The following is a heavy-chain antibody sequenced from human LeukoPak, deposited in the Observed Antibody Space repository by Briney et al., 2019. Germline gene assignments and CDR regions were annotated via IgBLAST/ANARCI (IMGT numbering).Heavy chain of an antibody. CDR3: ARASYTLSGNPASDFDY. J-gene: IGHJ4*02. CDR1: GGTFSSYA. D-gene: IGHD3-16*02. Sequence: SVKVSCKASGGTFSSYAISWVRQAPGQGLEWMGGMIPIFGTANYAQKFQGRVTITADESTSTAYMELSSLRSEDTAVYYCARASYTLSGNPASDFDYWGQGTLVTVSS. CDR2: MIPIFGTA. V-gene: IGHV1-69*01.